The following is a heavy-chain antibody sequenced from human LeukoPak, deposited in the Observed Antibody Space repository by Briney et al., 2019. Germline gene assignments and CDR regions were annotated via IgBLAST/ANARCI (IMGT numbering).Heavy chain of an antibody. Sequence: PGGSLRLSCAASGFTFISYEMSWVRQAPGKGLEWVSYISSGGSIIYYADSVKGRFTISRDNAKNSLYLEMNSLRAEDTAVYYCAREEMATMRFDYWGQGTLVTVSS. CDR3: AREEMATMRFDY. CDR1: GFTFISYE. J-gene: IGHJ4*02. CDR2: ISSGGSII. D-gene: IGHD5-24*01. V-gene: IGHV3-48*03.